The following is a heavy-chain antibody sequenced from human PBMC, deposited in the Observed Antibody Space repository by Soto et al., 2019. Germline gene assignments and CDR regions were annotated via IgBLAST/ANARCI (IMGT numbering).Heavy chain of an antibody. CDR2: INAGNGNT. D-gene: IGHD6-13*01. CDR1: GYTFTSYD. J-gene: IGHJ6*02. V-gene: IGHV1-3*01. CDR3: ASEAIAAAAVYGMDV. Sequence: ASVKVSCKASGYTFTSYDINWVRQATGQGLEWMGWINAGNGNTKYSQKFQGRVTITRDTSASTAYMELSSLRSEDTAVYYCASEAIAAAAVYGMDVWGQGTTVTVSS.